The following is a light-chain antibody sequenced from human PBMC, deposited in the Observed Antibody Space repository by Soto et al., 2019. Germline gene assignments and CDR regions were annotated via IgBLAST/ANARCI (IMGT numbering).Light chain of an antibody. Sequence: DIQMTQSPSSLSASVGDRVTISCQTSQDITQSLNWYQQTPGKAPKVLIYETSNLKMGVPPRFNGSGSGTDFTLTITSLQPEDFATYYCQQYGDLPYTFGQGTKVEI. J-gene: IGKJ2*01. V-gene: IGKV1-33*01. CDR2: ETS. CDR3: QQYGDLPYT. CDR1: QDITQS.